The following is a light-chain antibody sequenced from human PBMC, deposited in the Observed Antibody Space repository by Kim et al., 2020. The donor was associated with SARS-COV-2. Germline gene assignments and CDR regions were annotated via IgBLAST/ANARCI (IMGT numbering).Light chain of an antibody. CDR3: QAWDSSTAV. CDR1: KLGDKY. Sequence: SYELTQPPSVSVSPGQTASITCSGDKLGDKYACWYQQKPGPSPVLVIYQDSKRPSGIPERFSGSNSGNTATLTISGTQAMDEADYYCQAWDSSTAVFGGGTQLTVL. J-gene: IGLJ2*01. V-gene: IGLV3-1*01. CDR2: QDS.